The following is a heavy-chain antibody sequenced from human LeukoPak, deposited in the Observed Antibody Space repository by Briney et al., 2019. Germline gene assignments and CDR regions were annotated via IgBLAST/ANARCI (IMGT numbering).Heavy chain of an antibody. CDR3: AKESPITMVRGVMPVIDY. CDR2: ISYDGSNK. Sequence: GGCLRFSCAASGFTFSSYGMHWVRQAPGKGLEWVAVISYDGSNKYYADSVKGRFTISRDNSKNTLYLQMNSLRAEDTAVYYCAKESPITMVRGVMPVIDYWGQGTLVTVSS. CDR1: GFTFSSYG. J-gene: IGHJ4*02. D-gene: IGHD3-10*01. V-gene: IGHV3-30*18.